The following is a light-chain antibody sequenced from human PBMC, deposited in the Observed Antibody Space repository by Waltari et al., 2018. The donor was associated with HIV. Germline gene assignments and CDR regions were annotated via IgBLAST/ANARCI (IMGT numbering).Light chain of an antibody. Sequence: QSVLTQPASASGTPGQRVTISCSGSTSNIGTNNVNWYQQFPGAAPKLLIYSSHQRPSGVPDRFSGSKSDTSASLAISGLQSEDEGDYYCATWDDSLNGYVFGPGTKVTAL. V-gene: IGLV1-44*01. J-gene: IGLJ1*01. CDR2: SSH. CDR3: ATWDDSLNGYV. CDR1: TSNIGTNN.